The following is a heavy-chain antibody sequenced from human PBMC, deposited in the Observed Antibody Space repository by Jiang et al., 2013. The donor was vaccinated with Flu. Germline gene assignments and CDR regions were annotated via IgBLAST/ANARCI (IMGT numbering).Heavy chain of an antibody. Sequence: RLSCATSGFIFSHYAMTWVRQAPGKGLEWVSSISGGGDGTYYADSVKGRFTITRDNSKNTLYLQMNSLRAEDTAVYFCAKLRDYFDSSGYFDYWGQGTLVTVSS. CDR1: GFIFSHYA. D-gene: IGHD3-22*01. CDR2: ISGGGDGT. V-gene: IGHV3-23*01. CDR3: AKLRDYFDSSGYFDY. J-gene: IGHJ4*02.